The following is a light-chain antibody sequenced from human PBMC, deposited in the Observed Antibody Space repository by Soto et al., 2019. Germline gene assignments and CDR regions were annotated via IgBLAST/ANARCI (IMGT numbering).Light chain of an antibody. CDR1: SSDVGGYNF. CDR2: DVS. V-gene: IGLV2-14*01. J-gene: IGLJ3*02. CDR3: ISYTSISTLV. Sequence: QSALTQPASVSGSPGQSITISCTGTSSDVGGYNFVSWYQQLPGKAPKLMIYDVSNRPSGVSNRFSGSKSGNTASLTISGLQAEDEADYYCISYTSISTLVFGGGTKLTVL.